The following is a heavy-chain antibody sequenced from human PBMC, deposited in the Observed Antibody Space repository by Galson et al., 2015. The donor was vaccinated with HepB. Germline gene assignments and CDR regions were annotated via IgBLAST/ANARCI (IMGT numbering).Heavy chain of an antibody. CDR2: ISYDGSNK. CDR3: ARERFLEWLLVDY. J-gene: IGHJ4*02. CDR1: GFTFSSYA. Sequence: SLRLSCAASGFTFSSYAMHWVRQAPGKGLEWVAVISYDGSNKYYADSVKGRFTISRDNSKNTLYLQMNSLRAEDTAVYYCARERFLEWLLVDYWGQGTLVTVSS. D-gene: IGHD3-3*01. V-gene: IGHV3-30-3*01.